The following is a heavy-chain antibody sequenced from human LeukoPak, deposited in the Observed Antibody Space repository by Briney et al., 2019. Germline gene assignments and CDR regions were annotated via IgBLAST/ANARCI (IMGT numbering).Heavy chain of an antibody. Sequence: GGSLSLTCAAYGFTFSSYWMSWVRQAPGKGLEWVANIKQDGSEKYYVDSGKGRITISRDNAKNSLYLQRNSLRAEDTAVYYCARDAELGGFDYWGQGTLVTVSS. V-gene: IGHV3-7*01. J-gene: IGHJ4*02. CDR1: GFTFSSYW. CDR2: IKQDGSEK. D-gene: IGHD2-15*01. CDR3: ARDAELGGFDY.